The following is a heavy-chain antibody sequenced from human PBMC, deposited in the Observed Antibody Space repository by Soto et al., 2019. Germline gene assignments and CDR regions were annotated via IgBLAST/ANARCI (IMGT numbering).Heavy chain of an antibody. CDR2: IIPILGIA. D-gene: IGHD1-26*01. V-gene: IGHV1-69*02. CDR1: GGTFSSYT. J-gene: IGHJ4*02. Sequence: ASVKVSCKASGGTFSSYTISWVRQAPGQGLEWMGRIIPILGIANYAQKFQGRVTITADKSTSTAYMELSSLRSEDTAVYYCAKLPPIARDTSFPDYWGQGTLVTVSS. CDR3: AKLPPIARDTSFPDY.